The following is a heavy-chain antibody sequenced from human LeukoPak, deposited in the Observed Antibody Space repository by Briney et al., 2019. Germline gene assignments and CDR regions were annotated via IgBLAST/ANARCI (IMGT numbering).Heavy chain of an antibody. Sequence: GGSLRLSCAASGFTFSSYSLNWVRQAPGKGLEWVSFISSSSITIYYADSVKGRFTISRDNAEKSLYLQMNSLRAEDTAVYYCATDRGGSFSAIDYWGQGTLVTVSS. CDR1: GFTFSSYS. CDR3: ATDRGGSFSAIDY. V-gene: IGHV3-48*04. D-gene: IGHD3-10*01. J-gene: IGHJ4*02. CDR2: ISSSSITI.